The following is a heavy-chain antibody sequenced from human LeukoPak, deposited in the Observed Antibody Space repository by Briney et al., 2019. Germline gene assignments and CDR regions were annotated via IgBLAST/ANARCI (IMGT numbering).Heavy chain of an antibody. CDR1: GFTFSTYS. Sequence: GGSLRLSCAASGFTFSTYSMTWVRQAPGKGLKWFSHIGRSGTTIYYAASVKGRFTISRDNAKKLLYLQMSNLRAEDTAVYYCARARDYGDYPPDSWGQGTLVTVSS. D-gene: IGHD4-17*01. V-gene: IGHV3-48*01. CDR3: ARARDYGDYPPDS. J-gene: IGHJ4*02. CDR2: IGRSGTTI.